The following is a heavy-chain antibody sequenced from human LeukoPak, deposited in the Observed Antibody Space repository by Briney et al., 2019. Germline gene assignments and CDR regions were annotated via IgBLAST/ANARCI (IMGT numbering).Heavy chain of an antibody. V-gene: IGHV3-74*01. D-gene: IGHD6-13*01. J-gene: IGHJ4*02. Sequence: PGGSLRLSCAASGFTFRSYWMHWVRLPPGKGLVWVSRIKSDGSSTSYADFVKGRFTISRDNAKNTLYLQMNSLRAEDTAVYYCARVGIAAAVDYWGQGTLVTVSS. CDR3: ARVGIAAAVDY. CDR2: IKSDGSST. CDR1: GFTFRSYW.